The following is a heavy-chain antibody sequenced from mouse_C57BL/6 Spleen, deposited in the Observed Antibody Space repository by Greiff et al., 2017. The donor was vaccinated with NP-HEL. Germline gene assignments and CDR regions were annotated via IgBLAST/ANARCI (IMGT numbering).Heavy chain of an antibody. Sequence: QVQLKQPGAELVKPGASVKLSCKASGYTFTSYWMHWVKQRPGRGLEWIGRIDPNSGGTKYNEKFKSKATLTVDKPSSTAYMQLSSLTSEDSAVYYCASPVVEYYYAMDYWGQGTSVTVSS. V-gene: IGHV1-72*01. D-gene: IGHD1-1*01. J-gene: IGHJ4*01. CDR1: GYTFTSYW. CDR3: ASPVVEYYYAMDY. CDR2: IDPNSGGT.